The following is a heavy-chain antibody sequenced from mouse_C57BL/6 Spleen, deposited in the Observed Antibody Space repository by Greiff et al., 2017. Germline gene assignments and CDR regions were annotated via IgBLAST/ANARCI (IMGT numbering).Heavy chain of an antibody. CDR1: GYSITSGYY. CDR3: ARGLYDGYYSFAY. D-gene: IGHD2-3*01. Sequence: EVQLVESGPGLVKPSQSLSLTCSVTGYSITSGYYWNWIRQFPGNKLEWMGYISYDGSNNYNPSLKNRISITRDTSKNQFFLKLNSVTTEDTATYYCARGLYDGYYSFAYWGQGTLVTVSA. CDR2: ISYDGSN. J-gene: IGHJ3*01. V-gene: IGHV3-6*01.